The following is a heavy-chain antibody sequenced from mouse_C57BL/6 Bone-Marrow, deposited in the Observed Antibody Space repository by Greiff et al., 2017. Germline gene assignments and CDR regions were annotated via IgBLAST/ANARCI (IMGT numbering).Heavy chain of an antibody. CDR2: INPNNGGT. CDR3: ARDIDGYDGAWFAY. J-gene: IGHJ3*01. Sequence: EVKLQQSGPELVKPGASVKMSCKASGYTFTDYNMHWVKQSHGKSLEWIGYINPNNGGTSYNQKFKGKATLTVNKSSSTAYMELRSLTSEDTAVYYCARDIDGYDGAWFAYWGERTMVAVSA. V-gene: IGHV1-22*01. D-gene: IGHD2-2*01. CDR1: GYTFTDYN.